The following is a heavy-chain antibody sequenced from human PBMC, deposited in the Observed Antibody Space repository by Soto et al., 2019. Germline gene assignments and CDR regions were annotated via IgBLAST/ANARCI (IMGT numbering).Heavy chain of an antibody. V-gene: IGHV4-59*01. Sequence: PSETLSLTCTVSGGSLSSYYWTWIRQPPGKGLEWIGNVYYSGNTNYNPSLKSRVTISIDTSKNQFSLRLGSVTAADTAVYYCASKPYSWNTWMVYWGPGILVTVSS. CDR1: GGSLSSYY. J-gene: IGHJ4*02. D-gene: IGHD1-1*01. CDR3: ASKPYSWNTWMVY. CDR2: VYYSGNT.